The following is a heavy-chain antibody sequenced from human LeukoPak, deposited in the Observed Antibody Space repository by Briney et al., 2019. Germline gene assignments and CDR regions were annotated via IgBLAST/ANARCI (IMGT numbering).Heavy chain of an antibody. Sequence: GGSLRLSCAASGFTLSSYAMSWVRQAPGKGLEWVSAISGSGGSTYYADSVKGRFTISRDNSKNTLYLQMNSLRAEDTAVYYCASQGGCSSTSCPSTGGYYFDYWGQGTLVTVSS. CDR2: ISGSGGST. CDR3: ASQGGCSSTSCPSTGGYYFDY. CDR1: GFTLSSYA. J-gene: IGHJ4*02. D-gene: IGHD2-2*01. V-gene: IGHV3-23*01.